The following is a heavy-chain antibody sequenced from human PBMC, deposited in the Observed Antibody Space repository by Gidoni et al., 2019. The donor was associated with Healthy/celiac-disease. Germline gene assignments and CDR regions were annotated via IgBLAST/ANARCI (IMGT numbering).Heavy chain of an antibody. CDR1: GGSISSSSYY. Sequence: QLQLQESGPGLVKPSETLSLTCTVSGGSISSSSYYWGWSRQPPGKGLEWIGSIYYSGSTYYNPSLKSRVTISVDTSKNQFSLKLSSVTAADTAVYYCARVRGTNGVCYRGVCHIFDYWGQGTLVTVSS. CDR2: IYYSGST. CDR3: ARVRGTNGVCYRGVCHIFDY. J-gene: IGHJ4*02. D-gene: IGHD2-8*01. V-gene: IGHV4-39*07.